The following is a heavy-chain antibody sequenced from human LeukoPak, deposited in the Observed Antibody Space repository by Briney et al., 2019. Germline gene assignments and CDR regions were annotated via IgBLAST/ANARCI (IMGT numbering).Heavy chain of an antibody. D-gene: IGHD4-11*01. Sequence: AGGSLRLSCAASGFTLSSYEMNWVRQAPGKGLEWLSYISSSGTTRYYADSVKGRFTMSRDNAKKSLYLQMNRLRAEDTAVYYCARSDGNYELGYWGQGTLVTVSS. J-gene: IGHJ4*02. CDR3: ARSDGNYELGY. V-gene: IGHV3-48*03. CDR1: GFTLSSYE. CDR2: ISSSGTTR.